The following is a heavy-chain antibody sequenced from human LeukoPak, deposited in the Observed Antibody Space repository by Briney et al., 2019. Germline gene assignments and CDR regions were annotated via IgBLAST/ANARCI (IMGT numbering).Heavy chain of an antibody. J-gene: IGHJ3*02. V-gene: IGHV4-59*11. D-gene: IGHD3-22*01. CDR3: AAFTYYYDSSGYSDAFDI. CDR2: IYYSGST. Sequence: SETLSLTCTVSGGSISRHYWSWIRQPPGKGLEWIGYIYYSGSTNYNPPLKSRVTISVDTSKNQFSLKLSSVTAADTAVYYCAAFTYYYDSSGYSDAFDIWGQGTMVTVSS. CDR1: GGSISRHY.